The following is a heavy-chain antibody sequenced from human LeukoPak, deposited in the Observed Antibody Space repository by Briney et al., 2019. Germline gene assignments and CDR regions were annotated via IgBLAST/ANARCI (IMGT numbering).Heavy chain of an antibody. D-gene: IGHD3-22*01. CDR1: GYSISSGYY. J-gene: IGHJ4*02. CDR3: AREGVSAYDSSVDY. CDR2: IYHSGST. Sequence: SETLSLTCTVSGYSISSGYYWGWIRQPPGKGLEWIGSIYHSGSTYYNPSLKSRVTISVDTSKNQFSLKLSSVTAADTAVYYCAREGVSAYDSSVDYWGQGTLVTVSS. V-gene: IGHV4-38-2*02.